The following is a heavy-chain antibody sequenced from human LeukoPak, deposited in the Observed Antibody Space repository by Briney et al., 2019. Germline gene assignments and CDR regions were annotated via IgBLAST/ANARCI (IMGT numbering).Heavy chain of an antibody. CDR1: GGSISSYY. D-gene: IGHD6-13*01. CDR3: ARRGGGPAERYSSSWGSFDY. V-gene: IGHV4-59*08. J-gene: IGHJ4*02. Sequence: SETLSLTCTVSGGSISSYYWSWIRQPPGKGLEWIGYIYYSGSTNYNPSLKSRVTISVDTSKNQFSLKLSSVAAADTAVYYCARRGGGPAERYSSSWGSFDYWGQGTLVTVSS. CDR2: IYYSGST.